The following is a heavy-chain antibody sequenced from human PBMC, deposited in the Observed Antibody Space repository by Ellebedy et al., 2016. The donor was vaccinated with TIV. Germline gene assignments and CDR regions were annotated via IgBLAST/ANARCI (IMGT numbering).Heavy chain of an antibody. CDR2: ISSSGSTI. V-gene: IGHV3-48*04. CDR3: ARSITLVRGVSGLGWFDP. J-gene: IGHJ5*02. Sequence: PGGSLRLSCAASGFTFNNFGMNWVRQAPGKGLEWISYISSSGSTIYYAESVKGRFTISRDNANNSLYLQMNSLRAEDTAVYYCARSITLVRGVSGLGWFDPWGQGTPVTVSS. D-gene: IGHD3-10*01. CDR1: GFTFNNFG.